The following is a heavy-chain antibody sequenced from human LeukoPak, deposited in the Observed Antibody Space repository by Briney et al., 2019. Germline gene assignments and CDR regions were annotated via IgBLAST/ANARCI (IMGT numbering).Heavy chain of an antibody. D-gene: IGHD3-22*01. CDR2: ITSSGGST. Sequence: GGSLRLSXAASGFTFSSYAMSWVRQAPGKGLEWISSITSSGGSTYYAGSVKGQFTISRDNSKNTVYLQMNSLRAEDTAVYYCAKDRLNYYDSSGHYYRRNGDYWGQGTLVTVSS. CDR3: AKDRLNYYDSSGHYYRRNGDY. CDR1: GFTFSSYA. V-gene: IGHV3-23*01. J-gene: IGHJ4*02.